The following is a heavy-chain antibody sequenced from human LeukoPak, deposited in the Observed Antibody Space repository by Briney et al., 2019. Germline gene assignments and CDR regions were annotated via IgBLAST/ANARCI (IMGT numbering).Heavy chain of an antibody. CDR1: GGSFSGYY. D-gene: IGHD3-10*01. CDR2: INHSGST. V-gene: IGHV4-34*01. Sequence: SGTLSLTCAVYGGSFSGYYWSWIRQPPGKGLEWIGEINHSGSTNYNPSLKSRVTISVDTSKNQFSLKLSSVTAADTAVYYCARSGPYYYYGMDVWGQGTTVTVSS. J-gene: IGHJ6*02. CDR3: ARSGPYYYYGMDV.